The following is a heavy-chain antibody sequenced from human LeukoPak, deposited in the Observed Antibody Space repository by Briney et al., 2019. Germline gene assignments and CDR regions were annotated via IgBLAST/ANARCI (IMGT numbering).Heavy chain of an antibody. V-gene: IGHV3-21*01. CDR2: ISSGSSYI. CDR3: ATVGAVSYYFDY. Sequence: PGGSLRLSCAASGFTFSAYSMSWVRQAPGKGLEWVSSISSGSSYIYYADSVKGRFTISRDNAKYSLYLQMNSLRAEDTALYYCATVGAVSYYFDYWGQGTLVTVSS. CDR1: GFTFSAYS. J-gene: IGHJ4*02. D-gene: IGHD3-16*01.